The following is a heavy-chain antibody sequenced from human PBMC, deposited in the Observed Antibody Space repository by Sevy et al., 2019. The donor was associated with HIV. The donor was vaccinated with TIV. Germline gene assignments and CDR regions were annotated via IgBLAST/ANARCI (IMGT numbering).Heavy chain of an antibody. D-gene: IGHD2-8*02. V-gene: IGHV3-23*01. CDR1: GFTFSTYA. CDR3: AKDGAPYCTGGICFPYWYFDL. Sequence: GGSLRLSCAASGFTFSTYAMGWVRRAPGKGLEWVSAISNSGGNTYYADSVKGRFTISRDNSKNTLYLQMNSLRAEDTAVYYCAKDGAPYCTGGICFPYWYFDLWGRGTLVTVSS. CDR2: ISNSGGNT. J-gene: IGHJ2*01.